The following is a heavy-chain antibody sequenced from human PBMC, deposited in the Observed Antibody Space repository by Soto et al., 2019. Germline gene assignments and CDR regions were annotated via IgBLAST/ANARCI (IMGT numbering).Heavy chain of an antibody. D-gene: IGHD1-26*01. CDR2: IYYSGRT. V-gene: IGHV4-31*03. CDR3: ARDFSTSDSGSYSFDY. J-gene: IGHJ4*02. Sequence: SETLSLTCTVSGGSISSGGYYWSWIRQHPGKGLEWIGDIYYSGRTYYNPALKSRVTISVDTSKNQFSLKLSSGTAADTAVYYCARDFSTSDSGSYSFDYWGQGTLVTVSS. CDR1: GGSISSGGYY.